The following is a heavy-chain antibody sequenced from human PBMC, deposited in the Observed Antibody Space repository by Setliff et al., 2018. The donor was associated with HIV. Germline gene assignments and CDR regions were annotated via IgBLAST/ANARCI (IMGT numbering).Heavy chain of an antibody. CDR1: GYIFTMYT. J-gene: IGHJ4*02. CDR2: INTVNGNT. Sequence: VKVSCKASGYIFTMYTMYWVRQAPGQRLEWMGRINTVNGNTKYSQNFQGRVTITRDTSANTANMELSSLRSEDTAVYYCAREPAGSGSGSFGFWGQGTLVTVSS. D-gene: IGHD3-10*01. CDR3: AREPAGSGSGSFGF. V-gene: IGHV1-3*04.